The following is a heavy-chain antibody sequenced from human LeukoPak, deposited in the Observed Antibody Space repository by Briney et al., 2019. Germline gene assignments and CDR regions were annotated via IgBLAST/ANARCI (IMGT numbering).Heavy chain of an antibody. J-gene: IGHJ5*02. D-gene: IGHD6-13*01. V-gene: IGHV1-2*02. CDR2: INPNSGGT. Sequence: PGASVKVSCKASGYTFTGYYMHWVRQAPGQGLEWMGWINPNSGGTNYAQKFQGRVTMTRDTSISTAYMELSRLRSDDTAVYYCARERGYGGSSDSWSDPWGQGTLVTVSS. CDR3: ARERGYGGSSDSWSDP. CDR1: GYTFTGYY.